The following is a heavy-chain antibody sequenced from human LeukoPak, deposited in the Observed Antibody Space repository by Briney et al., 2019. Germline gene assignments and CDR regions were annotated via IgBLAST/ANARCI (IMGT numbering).Heavy chain of an antibody. Sequence: GGSLRLSCAASGFTFDDYAMHWVRQAPGKGLEWVSGISWNSGSIGYADSVKGRFTISRDNSKNTQYLQMNSLRAEDTAVYYCANLYDSSGYPTYYFDYWGQGTLVTVSS. CDR3: ANLYDSSGYPTYYFDY. V-gene: IGHV3-9*01. CDR1: GFTFDDYA. CDR2: ISWNSGSI. J-gene: IGHJ4*02. D-gene: IGHD3-22*01.